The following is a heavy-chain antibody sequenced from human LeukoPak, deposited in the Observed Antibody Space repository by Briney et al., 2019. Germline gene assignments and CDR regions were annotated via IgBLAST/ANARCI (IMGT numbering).Heavy chain of an antibody. CDR3: AREGGYSYGYLDY. CDR1: GGSISSYY. V-gene: IGHV4-59*01. D-gene: IGHD5-18*01. J-gene: IGHJ4*02. CDR2: IYYSGIT. Sequence: SETLSLTCTVSGGSISSYYWSWIRQPPGKGLEWIGYIYYSGITNYNPSLKSRVTISVDTSKNQFSLKLSSVTAADTAVYYCAREGGYSYGYLDYWGQGTLVTVSS.